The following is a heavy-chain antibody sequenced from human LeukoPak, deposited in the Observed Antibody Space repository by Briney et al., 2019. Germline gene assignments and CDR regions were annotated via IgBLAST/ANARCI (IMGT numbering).Heavy chain of an antibody. J-gene: IGHJ4*02. CDR3: VKDDGWVQYAN. Sequence: GGSLRLSCAASGFTFDDYAMHWVRQAPGKGLEWVSGIRADAVTTYYADSVKGRFIISRDNSKNTVYLQMNSLSAEDAAVYYCVKDDGWVQYANWGQGTLVTVSS. D-gene: IGHD5-24*01. CDR2: IRADAVTT. V-gene: IGHV3-23*01. CDR1: GFTFDDYA.